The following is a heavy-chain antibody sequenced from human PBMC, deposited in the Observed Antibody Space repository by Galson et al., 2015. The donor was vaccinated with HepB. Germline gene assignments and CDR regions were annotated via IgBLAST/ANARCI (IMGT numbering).Heavy chain of an antibody. D-gene: IGHD2-8*01. Sequence: SVKVSCKASGYTFTTYVMNWVRQAPGQGLEWMGWINTNTGNPTYAQGFTGRFVFSLDTSVSTAYLQINSLESKDTAVYYCARGNGYFDYWGQGTQVTVSS. V-gene: IGHV7-4-1*02. CDR2: INTNTGNP. CDR1: GYTFTTYV. CDR3: ARGNGYFDY. J-gene: IGHJ4*02.